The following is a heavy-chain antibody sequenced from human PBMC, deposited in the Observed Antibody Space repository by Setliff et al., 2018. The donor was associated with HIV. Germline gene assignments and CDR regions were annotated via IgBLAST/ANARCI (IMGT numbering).Heavy chain of an antibody. CDR1: GYSFTSYW. Sequence: GESLKISCKGSGYSFTSYWIGWVRQMPGKGLEWMGIIYPGDSDTRCSPSFQGQVTISADKSISTAYLQWSSLKASDTAMYYCARRSGYDWGGAYYYGMDVWGQGTTVTVSS. CDR3: ARRSGYDWGGAYYYGMDV. CDR2: IYPGDSDT. V-gene: IGHV5-51*01. D-gene: IGHD5-12*01. J-gene: IGHJ6*02.